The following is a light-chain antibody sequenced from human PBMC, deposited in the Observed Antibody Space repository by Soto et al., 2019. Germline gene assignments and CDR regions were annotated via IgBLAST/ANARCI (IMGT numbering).Light chain of an antibody. V-gene: IGKV3-11*01. J-gene: IGKJ5*01. CDR2: DAS. Sequence: EIVLAQSPATLSLSPGERATLSCRASQSVSIYLAWYQQKPGQAPRLLIYDASNRATGIPARFSGSGSETDFTLTISSLEPEDFAVYYCQQRSNWPPKITFGQGTRLEIK. CDR3: QQRSNWPPKIT. CDR1: QSVSIY.